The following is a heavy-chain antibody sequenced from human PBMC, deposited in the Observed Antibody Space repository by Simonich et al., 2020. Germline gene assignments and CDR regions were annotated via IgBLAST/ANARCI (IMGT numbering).Heavy chain of an antibody. D-gene: IGHD7-27*01. Sequence: QVQLVQSGAEVKKPGASVKVSCKASGYTFTGYYMNWVRQAPGQGLEVRGWINPNSGGTNYAQKFQGRGTMTRDTSISTAYMELSRLRSDDTAVYYCARGRLTGDKGAFDIWGQGTMVTVSS. CDR1: GYTFTGYY. V-gene: IGHV1-2*02. CDR3: ARGRLTGDKGAFDI. CDR2: INPNSGGT. J-gene: IGHJ3*02.